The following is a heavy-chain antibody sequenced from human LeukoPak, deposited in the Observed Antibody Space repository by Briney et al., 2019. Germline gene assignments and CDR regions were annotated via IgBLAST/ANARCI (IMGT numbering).Heavy chain of an antibody. CDR1: GGSFSSSSYY. CDR2: VNHSGST. D-gene: IGHD1-1*01. CDR3: ARDVTGSASDY. Sequence: PSETLSLTCTVSGGSFSSSSYYWGWIRQPPGKGLEWIGEVNHSGSTNYNPSLKSRVTISVDTSKNQFSLRLSSMTAADTAVYYCARDVTGSASDYWGQGTLVTVSS. J-gene: IGHJ4*02. V-gene: IGHV4-39*07.